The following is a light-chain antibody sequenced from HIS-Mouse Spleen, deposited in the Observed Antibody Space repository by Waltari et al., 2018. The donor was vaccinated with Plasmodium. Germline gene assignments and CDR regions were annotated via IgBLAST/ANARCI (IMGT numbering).Light chain of an antibody. J-gene: IGKJ4*01. CDR2: DAS. CDR1: QSVSSY. Sequence: EIVLTQSPATLSLSPGERATLPCRARQSVSSYLAWYQQKPGQAPRLLIYDASNRATGIPARFSGSGSVTVFTLTISSLEPEDFAVYYCQQLSNWPRVLTFGGGTKVEIK. CDR3: QQLSNWPRVLT. V-gene: IGKV3-11*01.